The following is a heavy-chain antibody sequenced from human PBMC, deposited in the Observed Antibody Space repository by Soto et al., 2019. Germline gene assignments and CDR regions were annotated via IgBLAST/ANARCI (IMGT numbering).Heavy chain of an antibody. Sequence: GGSLRLSCAASGFTFSSYSMNWVRQAPGKGLEWVSYISSSSSTIYYADSVKGRFTISRDNAKNSLYLQMNSLRAEDTAVYYCARYHYDYIWGSYRSENYWGQGTLVTVSS. J-gene: IGHJ4*02. V-gene: IGHV3-48*01. CDR3: ARYHYDYIWGSYRSENY. D-gene: IGHD3-16*02. CDR2: ISSSSSTI. CDR1: GFTFSSYS.